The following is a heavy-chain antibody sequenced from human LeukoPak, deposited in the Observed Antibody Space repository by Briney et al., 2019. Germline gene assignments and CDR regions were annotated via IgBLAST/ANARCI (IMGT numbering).Heavy chain of an antibody. CDR1: GGSISSGGYY. CDR2: IYYSGST. CDR3: ARLRSSSSRVWFDP. Sequence: PSETLSLTCTVSGGSISSGGYYWSWIRQHPGKGLEWIGYIYYSGSTYYNPSLKSRVTISVDTSKNQFSLKLSSVTAADTAVYYCARLRSSSSRVWFDPWGQGTLVTVSS. V-gene: IGHV4-31*03. D-gene: IGHD6-6*01. J-gene: IGHJ5*02.